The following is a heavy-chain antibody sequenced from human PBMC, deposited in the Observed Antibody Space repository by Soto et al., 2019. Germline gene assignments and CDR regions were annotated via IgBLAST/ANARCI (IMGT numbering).Heavy chain of an antibody. J-gene: IGHJ4*02. CDR2: IIPIFGTA. CDR3: ARAPLGYCSSTSCYREYYFDY. Sequence: QVQLVQSGAEVKKPGSSVKVSCKASGGTFSSYAISWVRQDPGQGLEWMGGIIPIFGTANYAQKFQGRVTITADESTSTAYMELSSLRSEDTAVYYCARAPLGYCSSTSCYREYYFDYWGQGTLVTVSS. V-gene: IGHV1-69*01. CDR1: GGTFSSYA. D-gene: IGHD2-2*02.